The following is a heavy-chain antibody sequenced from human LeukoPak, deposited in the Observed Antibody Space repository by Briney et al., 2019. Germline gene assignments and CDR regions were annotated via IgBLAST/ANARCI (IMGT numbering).Heavy chain of an antibody. CDR2: ISAYNGNT. D-gene: IGHD2-15*01. CDR3: ARALCSGGSCYEYYFDY. V-gene: IGHV1-18*01. J-gene: IGHJ4*02. CDR1: GYTFTSYG. Sequence: ASVKVSCKASGYTFTSYGISWVRQAPGQGLEWMGWISAYNGNTNYAQKLQGRVTMTTDTSTSTAYMELRGLRSDDTAVYYCARALCSGGSCYEYYFDYWGQGTLVTVSS.